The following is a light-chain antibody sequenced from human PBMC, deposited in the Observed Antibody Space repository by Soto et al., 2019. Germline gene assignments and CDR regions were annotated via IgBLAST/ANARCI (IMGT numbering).Light chain of an antibody. CDR1: SSDVGGYNY. CDR2: DVS. CDR3: SSYTTSNTRQIV. Sequence: QSGLTQPASVCGSPGQSITISFPGTSSDVGGYNYVSWYQHHPGKAPKLMIYDVSNRPSWVSNRFSGSKSGNTASLTISGLQPEDEADYYCSSYTTSNTRQIVLGTGTKVTVL. V-gene: IGLV2-14*03. J-gene: IGLJ1*01.